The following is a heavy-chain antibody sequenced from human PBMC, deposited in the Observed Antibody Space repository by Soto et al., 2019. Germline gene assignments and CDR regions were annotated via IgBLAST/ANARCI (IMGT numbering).Heavy chain of an antibody. J-gene: IGHJ3*02. CDR1: GVSISIPNW. V-gene: IGHV4-4*02. CDR3: ARGKFSAFDI. CDR2: IDHSGTT. Sequence: QVQLQESGPGLVKPSGTLSLTCAVSGVSISIPNWWAWVRQAPGKGLEWIGEIDHSGTTNYNPSLNXXVXIXRDRSKNQFSLRLTSVAAADTAVYFCARGKFSAFDIWGQGTMVTVSS.